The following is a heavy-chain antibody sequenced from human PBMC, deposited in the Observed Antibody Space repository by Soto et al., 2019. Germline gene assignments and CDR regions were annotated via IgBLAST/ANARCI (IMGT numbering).Heavy chain of an antibody. CDR2: VCDSGTT. CDR3: ALALGPTTGLDY. J-gene: IGHJ4*02. D-gene: IGHD1-26*01. CDR1: GASTVSHYH. Sequence: SETLSLTCSVSGASTVSHYHWTWIRQPPGKGLEWMGYVCDSGTTFYHPSLTSRLSISMDTSGNQFSLELRSVTAADTAVYYCALALGPTTGLDYWGQGTLVTV. V-gene: IGHV4-31*02.